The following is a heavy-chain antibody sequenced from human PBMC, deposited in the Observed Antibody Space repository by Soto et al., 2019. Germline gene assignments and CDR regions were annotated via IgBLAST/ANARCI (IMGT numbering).Heavy chain of an antibody. CDR2: TSYDGLNT. CDR3: AKSSSSRRDYFDS. J-gene: IGHJ4*02. Sequence: QMQLVESGGGVVQPGGSLRLSCAASGFTLSSFAMHWVRQAPGKGLEWVATTSYDGLNTFYGESVRGCFSISRDTSKNTRFRQMDSLKPEDTAVYFFAKSSSSRRDYFDSWGGVTLVTVSS. D-gene: IGHD6-6*01. CDR1: GFTLSSFA. V-gene: IGHV3-30-3*02.